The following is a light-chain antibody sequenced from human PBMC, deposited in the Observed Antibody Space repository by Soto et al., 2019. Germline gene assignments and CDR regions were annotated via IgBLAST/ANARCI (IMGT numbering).Light chain of an antibody. Sequence: SYELTQPPSVSVSPGQTASITCSGDKLGSKYACWYQQKPGQSPVLVIYQDSKRPSGIPERFSGSNSGNTATLTISGTQAFDEADYYCQAWDSSTVVFGGGTKLTVL. V-gene: IGLV3-1*01. CDR3: QAWDSSTVV. J-gene: IGLJ2*01. CDR2: QDS. CDR1: KLGSKY.